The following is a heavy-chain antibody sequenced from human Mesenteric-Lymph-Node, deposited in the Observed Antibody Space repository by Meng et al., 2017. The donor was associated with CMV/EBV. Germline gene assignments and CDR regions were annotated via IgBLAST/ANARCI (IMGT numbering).Heavy chain of an antibody. CDR2: MNPNSGNT. CDR1: GYTFTSYD. J-gene: IGHJ6*02. V-gene: IGHV1-8*01. D-gene: IGHD3-3*01. Sequence: ASVKVSCKASGYTFTSYDINWVRQATGQGLEWMGWMNPNSGNTGYAQKFQGRVTMTRNTSISTAYMELSSLRSEDTAVYYSARGRAYYDFWSGYSDYYGMDVWGQGTTVTVSS. CDR3: ARGRAYYDFWSGYSDYYGMDV.